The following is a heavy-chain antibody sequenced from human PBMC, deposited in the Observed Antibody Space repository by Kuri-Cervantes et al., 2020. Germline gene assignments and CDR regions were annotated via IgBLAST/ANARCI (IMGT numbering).Heavy chain of an antibody. Sequence: GGSLRLSCKGSGYSFTSYWIGWVRQMPGKGLEWMGIIYPGDSDTRYTPSFQGQVTISADKSISTAYLQWSSLEASDTAMYYCARGLPPYRKTNWFDPWGQGTLVTVSS. V-gene: IGHV5-51*01. CDR3: ARGLPPYRKTNWFDP. J-gene: IGHJ5*02. CDR1: GYSFTSYW. D-gene: IGHD1-26*01. CDR2: IYPGDSDT.